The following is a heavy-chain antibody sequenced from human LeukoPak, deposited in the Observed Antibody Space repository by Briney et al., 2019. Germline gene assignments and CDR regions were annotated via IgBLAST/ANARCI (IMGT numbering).Heavy chain of an antibody. CDR3: ARVGLFMVRGVIPFDY. CDR2: IKQDGSEK. Sequence: QPEGSLRLSCAASGFTFSSYWMSWVRQAPGKGLEWVANIKQDGSEKYYVDSVKGRFTISRDNAKNSLYLQMNSLRAEDTAVYYCARVGLFMVRGVIPFDYWGQGTLVTVSS. D-gene: IGHD3-10*01. J-gene: IGHJ4*02. V-gene: IGHV3-7*01. CDR1: GFTFSSYW.